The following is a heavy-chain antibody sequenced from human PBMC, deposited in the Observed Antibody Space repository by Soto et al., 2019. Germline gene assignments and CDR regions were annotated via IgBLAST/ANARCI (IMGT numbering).Heavy chain of an antibody. CDR2: INNDGSEK. J-gene: IGHJ4*02. CDR1: GFTFSPYW. D-gene: IGHD2-8*01. V-gene: IGHV3-7*03. CDR3: ARGSNQDY. Sequence: EVQLVESGGDLVQPGGSLRLSCVASGFTFSPYWMSWVRQAPGRGLQWVATINNDGSEKYYADSVKGRFTISRDNARDSLYLQLTSLRAEDTAIYYLARGSNQDYWGQGTLVAVSS.